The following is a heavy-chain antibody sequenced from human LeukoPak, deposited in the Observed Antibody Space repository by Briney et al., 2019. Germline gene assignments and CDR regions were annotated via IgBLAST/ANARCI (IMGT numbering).Heavy chain of an antibody. V-gene: IGHV1-2*02. CDR2: INPNSGGT. J-gene: IGHJ6*03. Sequence: GASVKVSCKASGYTFTGYYMHWVRQAPGQGLEWMGWINPNSGGTNYAQKFQGRVTMTRDTSISTAYMEPSRLRSDDTAVYYCARLAYCGGDCYLYYMDVWGKGTTVTVSS. CDR3: ARLAYCGGDCYLYYMDV. CDR1: GYTFTGYY. D-gene: IGHD2-21*02.